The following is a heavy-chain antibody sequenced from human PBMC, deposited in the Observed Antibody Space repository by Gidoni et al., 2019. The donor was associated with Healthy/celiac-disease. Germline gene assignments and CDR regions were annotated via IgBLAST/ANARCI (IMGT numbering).Heavy chain of an antibody. CDR3: AIINYGSGGWFDP. CDR2: MNPNSGNT. V-gene: IGHV1-8*01. CDR1: GYTFTSYD. D-gene: IGHD3-10*01. J-gene: IGHJ5*02. Sequence: QVQLVQSGAEVQKPGASVKVSCTASGYTFTSYDINWLRQAPGQGLEWMGWMNPNSGNTGYAQKFQGRVTMTRNTSISTAYMELSSLRSEDTAVYYCAIINYGSGGWFDPWGQGTLVTVSS.